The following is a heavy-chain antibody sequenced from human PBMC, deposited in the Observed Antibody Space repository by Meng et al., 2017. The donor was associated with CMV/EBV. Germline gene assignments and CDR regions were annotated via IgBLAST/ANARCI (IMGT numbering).Heavy chain of an antibody. J-gene: IGHJ4*02. Sequence: VQLVQPGAEVKSPGASVKVSCQTSGYRFSDHYMHWVRQAPGQGLEWMGWIYPNSGGTHYAQKFQDRVSMTRDMSISTVYMELRRLTSDDTAGYYCVRDNNWGPDYWGQGTLVTVSS. V-gene: IGHV1-2*02. CDR1: GYRFSDHY. D-gene: IGHD1-1*01. CDR3: VRDNNWGPDY. CDR2: IYPNSGGT.